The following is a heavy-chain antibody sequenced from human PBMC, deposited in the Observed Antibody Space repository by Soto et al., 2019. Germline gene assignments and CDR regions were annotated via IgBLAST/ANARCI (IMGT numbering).Heavy chain of an antibody. J-gene: IGHJ4*02. CDR1: GITFSNTR. Sequence: GGSLRLSCAASGITFSNTRMSWVRQTPGKGLEWVGHIETKSNGETTDNAAPVKGRFIISRDDSLNTVYLQMDSLRIVDTALYYCTTDYAPKKYYFDYWGQGTLVTVSS. D-gene: IGHD3-16*01. CDR3: TTDYAPKKYYFDY. V-gene: IGHV3-15*04. CDR2: IETKSNGETT.